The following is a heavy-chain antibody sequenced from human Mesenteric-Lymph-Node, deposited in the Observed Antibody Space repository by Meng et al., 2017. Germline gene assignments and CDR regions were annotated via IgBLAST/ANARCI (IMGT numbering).Heavy chain of an antibody. Sequence: GESLKISCAASGFTFSSHPTHWVRQAPGKGLESVSAISGDGSKTYYADSVKGRFTISRDNSKNTLYLQMGSLRTEDTAVYYCAREDKGDYDYWGQGTLVTVSS. CDR1: GFTFSSHP. V-gene: IGHV3-64*02. D-gene: IGHD2-21*01. CDR3: AREDKGDYDY. CDR2: ISGDGSKT. J-gene: IGHJ4*02.